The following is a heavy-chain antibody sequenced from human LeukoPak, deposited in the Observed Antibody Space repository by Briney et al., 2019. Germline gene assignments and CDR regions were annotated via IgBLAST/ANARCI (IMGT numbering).Heavy chain of an antibody. D-gene: IGHD1-26*01. V-gene: IGHV4-39*02. CDR3: ARDKSYGSLAFGYFDL. J-gene: IGHJ2*01. Sequence: SETLSLTCTVSGGSISSSSYYWGWIRQPPGKGLEWIGSIYYSGSTYYNPSLKSRDTISVDTSKNQFSLKLSSVTAADTAVYYCARDKSYGSLAFGYFDLWGRGTLVTVSS. CDR2: IYYSGST. CDR1: GGSISSSSYY.